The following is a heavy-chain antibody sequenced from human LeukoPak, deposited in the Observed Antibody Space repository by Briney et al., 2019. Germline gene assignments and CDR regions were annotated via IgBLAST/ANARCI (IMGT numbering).Heavy chain of an antibody. Sequence: PSETLSLTCAVSGYSVSSGYYWGWIRQPPGKGLEWIGTIYHSGSTYYNPSLKSRVTISVDTSKNQFSLKLSSVTAADTAVYYCARQGLHSDYWGQGTLVTVSS. CDR2: IYHSGST. CDR1: GYSVSSGYY. D-gene: IGHD4-11*01. CDR3: ARQGLHSDY. V-gene: IGHV4-38-2*01. J-gene: IGHJ4*02.